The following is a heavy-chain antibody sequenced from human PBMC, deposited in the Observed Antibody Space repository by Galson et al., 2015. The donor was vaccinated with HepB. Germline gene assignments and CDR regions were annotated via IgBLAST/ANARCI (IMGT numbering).Heavy chain of an antibody. D-gene: IGHD3-10*01. V-gene: IGHV4-4*07. CDR3: ARDPHYGSRQRYYGTDV. CDR2: IYTSGST. Sequence: SETLSLTCTVSGGSISSYYWGWIRQPAGKGLEWIGRIYTSGSTNYNPSLKSRVTMSVDTSKNQFSLKLSSVTAADTAVYYCARDPHYGSRQRYYGTDVWGQGTTVTVSS. CDR1: GGSISSYY. J-gene: IGHJ6*02.